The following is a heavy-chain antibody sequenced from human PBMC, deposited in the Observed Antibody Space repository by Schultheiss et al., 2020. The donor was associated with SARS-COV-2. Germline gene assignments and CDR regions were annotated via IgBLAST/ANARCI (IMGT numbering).Heavy chain of an antibody. D-gene: IGHD4-17*01. Sequence: SQTLSLTCAVSGGSISSGGYSWSWIRQPPGKGLEWIGEINHSGSTNYNPSLKSRVTISVDTSKNQFSLKLSSVTAADTAVYYCARGVRTVTTSFDYWGQGTLVTVSS. CDR3: ARGVRTVTTSFDY. CDR2: INHSGST. CDR1: GGSISSGGYS. V-gene: IGHV4-30-2*01. J-gene: IGHJ4*02.